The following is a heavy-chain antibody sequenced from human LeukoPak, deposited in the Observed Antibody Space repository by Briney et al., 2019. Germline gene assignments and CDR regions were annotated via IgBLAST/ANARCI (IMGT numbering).Heavy chain of an antibody. D-gene: IGHD1-26*01. CDR3: ATESGTYSGTCFDY. CDR2: IRYDGSNK. J-gene: IGHJ4*02. Sequence: GGSLRLSCAASGFTFSSYGMHWVRQAPGKGLEWVAFIRYDGSNKYYADSVKGRFTISRDNAKNSLYLQMNSLRAEDTAVYYCATESGTYSGTCFDYWGQGTLVTVSS. CDR1: GFTFSSYG. V-gene: IGHV3-30*02.